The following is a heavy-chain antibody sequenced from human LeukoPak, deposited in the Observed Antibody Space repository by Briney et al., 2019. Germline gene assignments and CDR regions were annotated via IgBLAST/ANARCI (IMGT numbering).Heavy chain of an antibody. J-gene: IGHJ4*02. D-gene: IGHD3-10*01. CDR1: GFTFSSYE. CDR2: ISSSGSTI. Sequence: PGGSLRLSCAASGFTFSSYEMNRVRQAPGKGLEWVSYISSSGSTIYYADSVKGRFTISRDNAKNSLYLQMNSLRAEDTAVYYCATVAGYGENYWGQGTLVTVSS. V-gene: IGHV3-48*03. CDR3: ATVAGYGENY.